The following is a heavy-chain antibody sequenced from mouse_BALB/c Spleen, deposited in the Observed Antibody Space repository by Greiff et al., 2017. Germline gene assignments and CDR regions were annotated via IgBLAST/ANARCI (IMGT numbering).Heavy chain of an antibody. CDR3: ARSYYGSSWYFDV. V-gene: IGHV1S81*02. Sequence: VQLQQPGAELVKPGASVKLSCKASGYTFTSYWMHWVKQRPGQGLEWIGEINPSNGRTNYNEKFKSKATLTVDKSSSTAYMQLSSLTSEDSAVYYCARSYYGSSWYFDVWGAGTTVTVSS. CDR1: GYTFTSYW. D-gene: IGHD1-1*01. J-gene: IGHJ1*01. CDR2: INPSNGRT.